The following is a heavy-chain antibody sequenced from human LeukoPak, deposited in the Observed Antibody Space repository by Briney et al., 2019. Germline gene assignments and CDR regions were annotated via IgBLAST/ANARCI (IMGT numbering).Heavy chain of an antibody. J-gene: IGHJ4*02. V-gene: IGHV1-2*02. D-gene: IGHD3-3*01. CDR3: ARGPPLIGFYDFWSHFKP. Sequence: GASVKVSCKASGYTFTGYYMHWVRQAPGQGLEWMGWINPDSGGTIYAQNFQGRVTMTRDTSISTAYMELSSLRSDDTAVYYCARGPPLIGFYDFWSHFKPWGQGTLVTVSS. CDR2: INPDSGGT. CDR1: GYTFTGYY.